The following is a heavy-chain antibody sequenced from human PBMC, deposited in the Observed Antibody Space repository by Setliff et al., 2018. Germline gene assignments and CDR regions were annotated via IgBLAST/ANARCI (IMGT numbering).Heavy chain of an antibody. J-gene: IGHJ6*02. CDR1: GYEFNNYG. CDR2: INAYNGNT. V-gene: IGHV1-18*01. Sequence: ASVKVSCKASGYEFNNYGIAWVRQAPGQGLEWMGWINAYNGNTFYAPKLQGRVTMTTDASTATAYLELRSLRSDDTAMFYCARVVYYASGSSLSYGMDVWGQGTAVTVSS. CDR3: ARVVYYASGSSLSYGMDV. D-gene: IGHD3-10*01.